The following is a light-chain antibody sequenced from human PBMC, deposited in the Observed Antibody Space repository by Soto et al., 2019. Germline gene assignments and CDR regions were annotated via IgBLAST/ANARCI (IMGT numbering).Light chain of an antibody. Sequence: QSVLTQPPSVSGAPGQGVTISCAGSNSNIGAGYDVHWYLQLPGTAPKLLVYTNNNRPSGVPDRFSGSKSGTSASLAITGLQAEDEADYYCQSYDSRLSAYVFGTGTKVT. CDR1: NSNIGAGYD. J-gene: IGLJ1*01. CDR3: QSYDSRLSAYV. CDR2: TNN. V-gene: IGLV1-40*01.